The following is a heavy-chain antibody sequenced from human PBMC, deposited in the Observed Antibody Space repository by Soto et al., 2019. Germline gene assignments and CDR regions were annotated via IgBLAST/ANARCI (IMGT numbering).Heavy chain of an antibody. CDR1: GYRFTSYW. CDR3: ARRADTTLVFDY. Sequence: GESLKISCKGSGYRFTSYWIGWVRQMPGKGLEWMGIIYPGDSDTRYSPSFQGQVTISADKSISTAYLQWSSLQASDTAIYYCARRADTTLVFDYWGQGTPVTVSS. J-gene: IGHJ4*02. CDR2: IYPGDSDT. V-gene: IGHV5-51*01. D-gene: IGHD5-18*01.